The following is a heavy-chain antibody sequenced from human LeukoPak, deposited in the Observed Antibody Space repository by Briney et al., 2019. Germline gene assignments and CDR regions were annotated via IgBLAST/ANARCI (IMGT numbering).Heavy chain of an antibody. D-gene: IGHD3-10*01. CDR2: INSDGSST. V-gene: IGHV3-74*01. CDR1: GFTFSSYW. CDR3: ARGRYYYGSGSYIF. J-gene: IGHJ4*02. Sequence: GGSLRLSCAASGFTFSSYWMHWVRQAPGKGLVWVSRINSDGSSTSFADSVKGRFTISRDNAKNTLYLQMNSLRAEDTAVYYCARGRYYYGSGSYIFWGQGTLVTVSS.